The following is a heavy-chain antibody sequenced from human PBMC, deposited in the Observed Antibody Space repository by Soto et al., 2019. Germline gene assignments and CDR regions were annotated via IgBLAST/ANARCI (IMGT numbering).Heavy chain of an antibody. CDR2: ISYDGSNT. D-gene: IGHD3-3*01. J-gene: IGHJ6*03. V-gene: IGHV3-30*18. Sequence: GGSLRLSCAASGFTFSSYGMHWVRQAPGKGLEWVAVISYDGSNTYYADSVKGRFAISRDNSKNTLYLQLNSLRAEDTAVYYCAKAFYDFWSGYYDYYYYMDVWGKGTTVTVSS. CDR1: GFTFSSYG. CDR3: AKAFYDFWSGYYDYYYYMDV.